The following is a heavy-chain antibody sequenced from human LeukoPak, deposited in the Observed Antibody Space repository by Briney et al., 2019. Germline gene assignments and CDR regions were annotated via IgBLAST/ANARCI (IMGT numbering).Heavy chain of an antibody. CDR2: IYHSGST. V-gene: IGHV4-4*02. Sequence: TTSETLSLTCAASGGSISSSNWWSWVRQPPGKGLEWIGEIYHSGSTNYNPSLKSRVTISVDKSKNQFSLKLSSVTAADTAVYYCARDLYGSGSYETWGQGTLVTVSS. D-gene: IGHD3-10*01. CDR1: GGSISSSNW. J-gene: IGHJ4*02. CDR3: ARDLYGSGSYET.